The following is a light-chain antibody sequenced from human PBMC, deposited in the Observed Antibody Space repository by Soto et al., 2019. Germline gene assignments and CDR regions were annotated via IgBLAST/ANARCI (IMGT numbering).Light chain of an antibody. J-gene: IGLJ1*01. CDR3: GSWDSTLSAYV. Sequence: QSVMTQPPSVSAAPGQTVTISCSGSSCNVGGNSVSWYQQLPGPAPKLLIYDDNNRPSAIPDPFSGSKSGTSSTLGITGFQTGDEADYYCGSWDSTLSAYVFGTGTKVTVL. CDR2: DDN. V-gene: IGLV1-51*01. CDR1: SCNVGGNS.